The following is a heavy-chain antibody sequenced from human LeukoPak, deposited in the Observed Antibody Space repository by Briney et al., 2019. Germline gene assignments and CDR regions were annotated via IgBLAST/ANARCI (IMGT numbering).Heavy chain of an antibody. J-gene: IGHJ5*01. CDR2: GNSDESDI. CDR3: AKGEGDAFFSGTAGFDS. Sequence: GGSLRLSCTASGFRFSFYWMHWVRQVPGKEPVWISRGNSDESDITYADSVKGRFTISRDNAKNTVYLLMNNVRVDDTAVYYCAKGEGDAFFSGTAGFDSWGQGTVVIVSS. CDR1: GFRFSFYW. V-gene: IGHV3-74*03. D-gene: IGHD1-1*01.